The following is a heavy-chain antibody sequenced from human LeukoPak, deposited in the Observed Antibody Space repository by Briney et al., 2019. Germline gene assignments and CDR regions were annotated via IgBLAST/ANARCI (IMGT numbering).Heavy chain of an antibody. J-gene: IGHJ4*02. V-gene: IGHV3-21*01. CDR3: AKDHYYDSSGYGDY. CDR2: ISSSSSYI. CDR1: GFTFSSYR. Sequence: PGGSLRLSCAASGFTFSSYRMNWVRQAPGKGLEWVSSISSSSSYIYYADSVKGRFTISRDNAKNSLYLQMNSLRAEDTAVYYCAKDHYYDSSGYGDYWGQGTLVTVSS. D-gene: IGHD3-22*01.